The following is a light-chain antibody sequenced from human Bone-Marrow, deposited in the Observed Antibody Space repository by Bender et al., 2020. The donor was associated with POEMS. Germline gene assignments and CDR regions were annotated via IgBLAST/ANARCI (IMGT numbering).Light chain of an antibody. Sequence: QLVLTQSPSASASLGASVKLTCTLSSGHNNYAIAWHQQQPEKGPRYLMKLNSDGSHSKGDGIPDRFSGSSSGAERYLTISNLQSEDEAHYYCETYDSNTWVFGGGTKLTVL. CDR2: LNSDGSH. V-gene: IGLV4-69*01. CDR1: SGHNNYA. J-gene: IGLJ3*02. CDR3: ETYDSNTWV.